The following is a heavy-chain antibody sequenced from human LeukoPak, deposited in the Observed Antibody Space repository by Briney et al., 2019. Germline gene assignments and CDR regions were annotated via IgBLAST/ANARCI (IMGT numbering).Heavy chain of an antibody. CDR3: ARGASPRAYYYDSSGYLYYYYYDMDV. CDR2: ISCDGSNK. CDR1: GFTFSSYA. J-gene: IGHJ6*02. V-gene: IGHV3-30-3*01. Sequence: GGSLRLSCAASGFTFSSYAMHWVRQAPGKGLEWVAVISCDGSNKYYADSVKGRFTISRDNSKNTLYLQMNSLRAEDTAVYYCARGASPRAYYYDSSGYLYYYYYDMDVGGQGTTVTVSS. D-gene: IGHD3-22*01.